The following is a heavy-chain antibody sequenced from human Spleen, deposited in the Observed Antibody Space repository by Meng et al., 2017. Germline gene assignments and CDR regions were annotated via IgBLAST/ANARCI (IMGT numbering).Heavy chain of an antibody. Sequence: GQLQQWAAVLLKPSETRSLTCVVSGGSFSDYYWSWIRQPPGKGLEWIGEINHSGSTNYNPSLESRATISVDTSQNNLSLKLSSVTAADSAVYYCARGPTTMAHDFDYWGQGTLVTVSS. J-gene: IGHJ4*02. D-gene: IGHD4-11*01. CDR3: ARGPTTMAHDFDY. CDR2: INHSGST. CDR1: GGSFSDYY. V-gene: IGHV4-34*01.